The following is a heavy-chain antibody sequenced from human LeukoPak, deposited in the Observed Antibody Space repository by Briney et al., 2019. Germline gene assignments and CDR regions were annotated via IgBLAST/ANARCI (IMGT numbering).Heavy chain of an antibody. J-gene: IGHJ4*02. D-gene: IGHD2-15*01. V-gene: IGHV1-18*01. CDR3: ARRVVVAATPGGADY. Sequence: ASVKVSCKASGYTYTSDGISWVRQAPGQWLEWMGGISAYNGNTNYAQKLQGRVTMTTDTSTSTAYMELRSLRSDDTAVYYCARRVVVAATPGGADYWGQGTLVTVSS. CDR1: GYTYTSDG. CDR2: ISAYNGNT.